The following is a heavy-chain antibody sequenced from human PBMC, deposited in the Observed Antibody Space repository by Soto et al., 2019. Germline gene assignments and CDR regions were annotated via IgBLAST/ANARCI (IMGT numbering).Heavy chain of an antibody. Sequence: SETLSLTCAVYGESFSVYFWSWIRQPPGKGLEWIGEINHSGSTNYNPSLKSRVTISVDTSKNQFSLKPSSVTAADTAVYYCAGALISFWYCSGYYDVLAFWGQGTLVLGSS. J-gene: IGHJ1*01. CDR2: INHSGST. D-gene: IGHD6-19*01. CDR3: AGALISFWYCSGYYDVLAF. CDR1: GESFSVYF. V-gene: IGHV4-34*01.